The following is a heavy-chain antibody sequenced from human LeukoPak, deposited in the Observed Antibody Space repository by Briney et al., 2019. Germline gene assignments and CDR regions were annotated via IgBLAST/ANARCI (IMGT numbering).Heavy chain of an antibody. D-gene: IGHD6-19*01. V-gene: IGHV3-23*01. CDR2: ISGSGGST. Sequence: GGSLRLSCAASGFTFSSYAMSWVRQAPGKGLEWVSAISGSGGSTYYADSVKGRFTISRDNSKNTLYLQMNSLRAEDTAVYYCASQEGIAVAGTLDYWGQGTLVTVSS. CDR1: GFTFSSYA. J-gene: IGHJ4*02. CDR3: ASQEGIAVAGTLDY.